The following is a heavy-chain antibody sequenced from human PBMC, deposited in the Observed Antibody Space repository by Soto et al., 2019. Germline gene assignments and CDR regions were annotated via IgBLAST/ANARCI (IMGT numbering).Heavy chain of an antibody. CDR2: IYYSGST. Sequence: QVQLQESGPGLVKHSQTLSLTCTVSGGSISRGGYYWSWIRQHPGKGLAWIGYIYYSGSTYYNPELKSQVTISVDTSKNQLPLKLTSVTAAYTAVYYCARESRERDYVSSYYYYGMYVWGQGTTVTVSS. J-gene: IGHJ6*02. CDR3: ARESRERDYVSSYYYYGMYV. CDR1: GGSISRGGYY. D-gene: IGHD4-17*01. V-gene: IGHV4-31*01.